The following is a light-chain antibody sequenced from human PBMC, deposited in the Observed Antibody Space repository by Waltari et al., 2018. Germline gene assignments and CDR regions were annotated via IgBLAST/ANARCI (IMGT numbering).Light chain of an antibody. CDR3: QAWDSNTVV. Sequence: SYELPQPHSVSVSPGQTASTTCSGDKWGGKYASWYQLRAGQSPILVIAQHNQRPSGIPVRFSGSYSGNTATLTISGTQTMDEADYYCQAWDSNTVVFCGGTKLSVL. J-gene: IGLJ2*01. CDR1: KWGGKY. CDR2: QHN. V-gene: IGLV3-1*01.